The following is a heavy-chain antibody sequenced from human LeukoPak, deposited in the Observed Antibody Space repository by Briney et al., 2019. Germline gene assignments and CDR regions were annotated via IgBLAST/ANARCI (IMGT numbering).Heavy chain of an antibody. CDR1: GYTFTSYG. V-gene: IGHV1-18*01. J-gene: IGHJ6*03. D-gene: IGHD3-3*01. CDR3: ARDLFDYDFWSGYVSGYYYMDV. CDR2: ISAYNGNT. Sequence: ASVKVSCKASGYTFTSYGISWVRQAPGQGLEWMGWISAYNGNTNYAQKLQGRVTMTTDTSTSTAYMELRSLRSDDTAVYYCARDLFDYDFWSGYVSGYYYMDVWGKGTTVTVSS.